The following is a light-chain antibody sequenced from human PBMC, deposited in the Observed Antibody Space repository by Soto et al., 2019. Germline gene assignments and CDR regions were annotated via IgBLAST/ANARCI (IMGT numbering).Light chain of an antibody. J-gene: IGKJ2*01. Sequence: DIQMTQSTSSLSASVGDRVSITCRASQSISNYLNWYRQKPGRAPNLLIYAASSLQSGVPSRFSGSGSGTDFTLTISSLQPEDFATYYCQQSYSFPRTFGQGTKLEIK. CDR1: QSISNY. CDR2: AAS. CDR3: QQSYSFPRT. V-gene: IGKV1-39*01.